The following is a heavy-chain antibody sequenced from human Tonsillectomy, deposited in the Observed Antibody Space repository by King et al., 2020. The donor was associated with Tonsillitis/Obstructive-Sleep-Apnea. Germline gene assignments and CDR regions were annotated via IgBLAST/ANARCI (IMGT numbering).Heavy chain of an antibody. D-gene: IGHD2-15*01. CDR3: ARSGRGAGVMDD. Sequence: SRVTISGDTSKNQFSLKLSSVTAADTAVYYCARSGRGAGVMDDWGQGTLVTV. V-gene: IGHV4-59*01. J-gene: IGHJ4*02.